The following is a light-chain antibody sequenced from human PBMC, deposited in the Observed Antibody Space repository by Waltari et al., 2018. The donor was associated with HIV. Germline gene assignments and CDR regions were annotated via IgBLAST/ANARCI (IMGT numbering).Light chain of an antibody. CDR1: NIERKS. CDR3: QVWDSTIDHVL. J-gene: IGLJ2*01. CDR2: YDS. V-gene: IGLV3-21*04. Sequence: SSVLTQPPPVSVAPGKTATITCGGNNIERKSVHWYQQKPGQAPVLVICYDSDRPPGIPERFSGSNSGNTATLTISRVGVGDEADYYCQVWDSTIDHVLFGGGTKLTVL.